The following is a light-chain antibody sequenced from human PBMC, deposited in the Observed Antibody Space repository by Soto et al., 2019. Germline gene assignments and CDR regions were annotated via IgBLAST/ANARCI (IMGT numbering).Light chain of an antibody. CDR2: GAS. J-gene: IGKJ5*01. CDR1: QSVGSN. Sequence: EIVMTQDPATMSVAPGDGATLSCRASQSVGSNLAWYQQKPGQAPRLLIYGASSRATGIPARFSGSGSGTEFTLTISSLKSEDAGVYYCQQYKKWPEENTFGQGTRVEIK. CDR3: QQYKKWPEENT. V-gene: IGKV3D-15*01.